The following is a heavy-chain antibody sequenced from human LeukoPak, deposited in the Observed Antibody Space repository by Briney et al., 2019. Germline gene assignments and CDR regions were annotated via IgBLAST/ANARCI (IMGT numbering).Heavy chain of an antibody. CDR3: ARDPYYGSGSYYQKRLDY. V-gene: IGHV4-39*02. Sequence: PSETLSLTCTVSGGSISSSSYYWGWIRQPPGKGLEWIGSIYYSGSTYYNPSLKSRVTISVDTSKNQFSLKLSSVTAADTAVYYCARDPYYGSGSYYQKRLDYWGQGTLVTVSS. D-gene: IGHD3-10*01. CDR1: GGSISSSSYY. CDR2: IYYSGST. J-gene: IGHJ4*02.